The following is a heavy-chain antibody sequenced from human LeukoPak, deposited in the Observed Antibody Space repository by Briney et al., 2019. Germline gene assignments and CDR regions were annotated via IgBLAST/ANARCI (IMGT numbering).Heavy chain of an antibody. CDR1: GGSISSYY. D-gene: IGHD5-18*01. V-gene: IGHV4-4*07. CDR3: ARDSHVDTAHYWFDP. Sequence: SETLSLTCTVSGGSISSYYWSWIRQPAGKGLEWIGRIYTSGSTNYNPSLKSRVTMSVDTSKNQFSPKLSSVTAADTAVYYCARDSHVDTAHYWFDPWGQGTLVTVSS. J-gene: IGHJ5*02. CDR2: IYTSGST.